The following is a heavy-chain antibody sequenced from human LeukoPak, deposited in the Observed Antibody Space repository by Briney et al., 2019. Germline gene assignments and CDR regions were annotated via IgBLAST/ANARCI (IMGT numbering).Heavy chain of an antibody. Sequence: GGSLRLSCAASGFTFSSYAMSWDRQAPGKGLEWVSAISGSGGSTYYADSVKGRFTISRDNSKNTLYLQMNSLRAEDTAVYYCAKKVGYCSSTSCYLYYYYGMDVWGQGTTVTVSS. CDR1: GFTFSSYA. CDR3: AKKVGYCSSTSCYLYYYYGMDV. D-gene: IGHD2-2*01. J-gene: IGHJ6*02. CDR2: ISGSGGST. V-gene: IGHV3-23*01.